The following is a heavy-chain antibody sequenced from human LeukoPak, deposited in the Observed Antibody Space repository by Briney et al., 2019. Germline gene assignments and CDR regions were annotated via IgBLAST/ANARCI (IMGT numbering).Heavy chain of an antibody. J-gene: IGHJ4*02. V-gene: IGHV5-51*01. CDR1: GYTFTSYW. D-gene: IGHD6-13*01. CDR3: ARLSGLYSSSRSGSYFDN. Sequence: GESLKISCRGSGYTFTSYWIGWVRQMPGKGLEWMGIIYPSDSDTRYTPSFEGQVTISVDKSITTAYLQWSSLEASDTAMYYCARLSGLYSSSRSGSYFDNWGQGTLVTVPS. CDR2: IYPSDSDT.